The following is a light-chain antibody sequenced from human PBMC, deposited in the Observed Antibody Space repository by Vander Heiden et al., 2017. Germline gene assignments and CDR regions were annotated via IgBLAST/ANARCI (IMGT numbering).Light chain of an antibody. CDR2: SNN. J-gene: IGLJ3*02. CDR3: ATGDDSMNGV. CDR1: NSNIGSNT. Sequence: QSVLTQPPSASGTPGQRVTLSCSGSNSNIGSNTVTWYPQLPGAATKLLLYSNNQRPSGLPDRFSGSKSGTTAALAISARQSEDEAYYYCATGDDSMNGVFGGGTKLTVL. V-gene: IGLV1-44*01.